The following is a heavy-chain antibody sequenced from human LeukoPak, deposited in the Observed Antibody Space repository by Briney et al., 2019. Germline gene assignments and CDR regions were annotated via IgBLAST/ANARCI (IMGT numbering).Heavy chain of an antibody. CDR1: GYSFTSYW. Sequence: GESLKISCKGSGYSFTSYWIGWVRQMPGKGLEWMGIIYPGDSDTRYSPSFQGQVTISADESITTAYLQWNSLKAPDTAMYYCARQDLGWFGVSDYWGQGTLVTVSS. D-gene: IGHD3-10*01. CDR3: ARQDLGWFGVSDY. CDR2: IYPGDSDT. V-gene: IGHV5-51*01. J-gene: IGHJ4*02.